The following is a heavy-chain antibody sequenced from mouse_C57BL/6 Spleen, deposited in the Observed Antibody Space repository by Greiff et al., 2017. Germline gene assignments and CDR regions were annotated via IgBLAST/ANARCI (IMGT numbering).Heavy chain of an antibody. J-gene: IGHJ4*01. CDR3: ARGQLRMDY. CDR1: GYSFTGYY. CDR2: INPSTGGT. D-gene: IGHD3-2*02. V-gene: IGHV1-42*01. Sequence: EVKLMESGPELVKPGASVKISCKASGYSFTGYYMNWVKQSPEKSLEWIGEINPSTGGTTYNQKFKAKATLTVDKSSSTAYMQLKSLTSEDSAVYYCARGQLRMDYWGQGTSVTVSS.